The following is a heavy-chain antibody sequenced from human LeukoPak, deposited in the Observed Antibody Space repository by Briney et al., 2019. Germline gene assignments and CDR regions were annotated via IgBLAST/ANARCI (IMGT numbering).Heavy chain of an antibody. CDR2: INYSGST. Sequence: SETLSLTCTVSGGSISSSTYYWGWIRQPPGKGLEWIGSINYSGSTYYSPSLKSRVTISVDTSKTQLSLKLSSVTAADTAVYYCARGGGYFNYWGQGTLVTVSS. CDR3: ARGGGYFNY. CDR1: GGSISSSTYY. D-gene: IGHD3-16*01. J-gene: IGHJ4*02. V-gene: IGHV4-39*07.